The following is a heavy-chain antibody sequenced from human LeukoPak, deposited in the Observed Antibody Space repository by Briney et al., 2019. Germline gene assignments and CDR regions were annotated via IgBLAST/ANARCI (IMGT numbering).Heavy chain of an antibody. V-gene: IGHV4-38-2*02. CDR3: ARAGVETYYYDSSGLPNWFDP. Sequence: PSETLSLTCTVSGYSISSGYYWGWIRQPPGKGLEWIGSIYHSGSTYYNPSLKSRVTISVDTSKNQFSLKLSSVTAADTAVYCCARAGVETYYYDSSGLPNWFDPWGQGTLVTVSS. J-gene: IGHJ5*02. CDR1: GYSISSGYY. D-gene: IGHD3-22*01. CDR2: IYHSGST.